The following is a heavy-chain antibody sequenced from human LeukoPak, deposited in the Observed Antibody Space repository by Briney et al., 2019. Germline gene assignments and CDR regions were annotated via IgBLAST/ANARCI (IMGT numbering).Heavy chain of an antibody. V-gene: IGHV3-30*01. J-gene: IGHJ4*02. CDR2: ISYDGSNK. CDR1: GFTFSSYA. CDR3: ARDQGRGGSYFDFDY. D-gene: IGHD1-26*01. Sequence: PGGSLRLSCAASGFTFSSYAMHWVRQAPGKGLEWVAVISYDGSNKYYADSVKGRFTISKDNSKNTLYLQMNSLRAEDTAVYYCARDQGRGGSYFDFDYWGQGTLVTVSS.